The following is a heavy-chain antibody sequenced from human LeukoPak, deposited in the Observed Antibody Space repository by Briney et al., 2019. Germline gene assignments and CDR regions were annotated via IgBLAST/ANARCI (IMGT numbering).Heavy chain of an antibody. CDR2: IIPIFGTA. CDR1: GGTFSSYA. Sequence: SVKVSCKASGGTFSSYAISWVRQAPGQGLEWMGGIIPIFGTANYAQKFQGRVTITADESTSTAYMELSSLRSEDTAVYYCARDPYQLLRGLYYYYYGMDVWGQGTTVTVS. D-gene: IGHD2-2*01. CDR3: ARDPYQLLRGLYYYYYGMDV. J-gene: IGHJ6*02. V-gene: IGHV1-69*01.